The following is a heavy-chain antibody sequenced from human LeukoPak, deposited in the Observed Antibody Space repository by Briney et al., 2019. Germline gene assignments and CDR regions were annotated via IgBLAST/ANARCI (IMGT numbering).Heavy chain of an antibody. CDR2: IKQDGSEK. CDR3: ARDNQLQSSYYYYMDV. CDR1: GFTFSSYW. V-gene: IGHV3-7*01. J-gene: IGHJ6*03. Sequence: GGSLRLSCAASGFTFSSYWMSWVRQAPGKGLEWVANIKQDGSEKYYVDSVKGRFTISRDNAKNSLYLQMNSLRAEDTAVYYCARDNQLQSSYYYYMDVWGKGTTVTVSS. D-gene: IGHD4-11*01.